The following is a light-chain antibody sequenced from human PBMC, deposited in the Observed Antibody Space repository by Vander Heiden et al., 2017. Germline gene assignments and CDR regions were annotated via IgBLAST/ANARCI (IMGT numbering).Light chain of an antibody. Sequence: DIQMTQSPPSLSASVGDRVTITCRASQSISSYLNWYQQKPGKAPKLLIYAASSLQSGVPSRFSGSGSGTDFTLTISSLQPEDFATYYCQQSYSTPQTFGPGTKLEIK. J-gene: IGKJ2*01. V-gene: IGKV1-39*01. CDR1: QSISSY. CDR3: QQSYSTPQT. CDR2: AAS.